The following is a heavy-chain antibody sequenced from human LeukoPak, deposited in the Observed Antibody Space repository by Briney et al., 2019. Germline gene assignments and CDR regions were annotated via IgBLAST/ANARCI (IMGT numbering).Heavy chain of an antibody. CDR2: IYYTGSA. V-gene: IGHV4-59*01. CDR1: GGSINPYY. D-gene: IGHD1-1*01. Sequence: PSETLSLTCTVSGGSINPYYWNWIRQPPGKGLEWIGYIYYTGSADYNPALKSRVTISVDTSKNQFSLKLRSVTAADTAVYFCARDKVPGDNWGQGTLVTVSS. CDR3: ARDKVPGDN. J-gene: IGHJ4*02.